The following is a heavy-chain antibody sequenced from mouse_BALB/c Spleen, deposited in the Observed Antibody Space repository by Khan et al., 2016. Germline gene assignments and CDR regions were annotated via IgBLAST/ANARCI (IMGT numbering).Heavy chain of an antibody. V-gene: IGHV1-4*01. D-gene: IGHD2-14*01. CDR1: GYTFTSYT. CDR2: INPSSGNT. CDR3: ARSRYRDAYAMEY. J-gene: IGHJ4*01. Sequence: QVQLQQSGAELARPGASVKMSCKASGYTFTSYTMHWVKQRPGQGLEWIGYINPSSGNTNYNQKFKDKATLTADKSSSTAYMQLSSLTSADSAVYYCARSRYRDAYAMEYWGQGTSVTVSS.